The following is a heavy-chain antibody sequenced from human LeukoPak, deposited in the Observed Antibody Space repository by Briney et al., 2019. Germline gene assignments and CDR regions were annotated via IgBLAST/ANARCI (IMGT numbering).Heavy chain of an antibody. CDR2: ISYDGSDK. D-gene: IGHD3-9*01. V-gene: IGHV3-30*18. CDR3: AKDSSILTGYTDY. J-gene: IGHJ4*02. CDR1: GFTFSNFG. Sequence: GGSLRLSCAASGFTFSNFGMHWVRQPPGKGLEWVAVISYDGSDKYYVDSVKGRFTISRDNSKNTLYLQMNSLRAEDTAVYYCAKDSSILTGYTDYWGQGTLVSVSS.